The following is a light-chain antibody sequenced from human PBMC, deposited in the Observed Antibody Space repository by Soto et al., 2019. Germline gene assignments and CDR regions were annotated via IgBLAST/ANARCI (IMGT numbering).Light chain of an antibody. Sequence: QSALTQPASVSGSPGQSITISCTGTSSDVGGYNYVSWYQQHPGKAPKLMIYDVSNRPSGVSNRVSGSKSGNTASLTISGLQAEDEADYYCSSYTSSSTLVFGGGTKPTVL. CDR1: SSDVGGYNY. CDR2: DVS. J-gene: IGLJ2*01. V-gene: IGLV2-14*01. CDR3: SSYTSSSTLV.